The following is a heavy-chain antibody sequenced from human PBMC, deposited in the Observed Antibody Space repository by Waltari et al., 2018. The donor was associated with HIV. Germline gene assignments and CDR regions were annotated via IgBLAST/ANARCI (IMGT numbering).Heavy chain of an antibody. J-gene: IGHJ4*02. CDR3: IRDMFGEYDY. CDR1: GFSIRRYW. V-gene: IGHV3-74*01. Sequence: EVQLAESGGASVQPGGSLRLSCEASGFSIRRYWMHWVRQTPGKGLVWVSRMNEDGNRIDYAGSVRGRFTISRDSAKNTLFLQMNSLRDEDTAMYYCIRDMFGEYDYWGQGALVTVSS. D-gene: IGHD3-10*02. CDR2: MNEDGNRI.